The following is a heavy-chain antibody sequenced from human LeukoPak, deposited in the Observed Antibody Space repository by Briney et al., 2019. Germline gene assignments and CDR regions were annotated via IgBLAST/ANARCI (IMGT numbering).Heavy chain of an antibody. CDR1: GFTFSSYG. V-gene: IGHV3-21*01. CDR2: ISSSGSYI. Sequence: PGGSLRLSCAASGFTFSSYGMNWVRQAPGKGLEWVSSISSSGSYIYYADSVKGRFTISRDNAKNSLYLQMNSLRAEDTAVYYCARVAPHYYDSSGYYDFDYWGQGTLVTVSS. CDR3: ARVAPHYYDSSGYYDFDY. D-gene: IGHD3-22*01. J-gene: IGHJ4*02.